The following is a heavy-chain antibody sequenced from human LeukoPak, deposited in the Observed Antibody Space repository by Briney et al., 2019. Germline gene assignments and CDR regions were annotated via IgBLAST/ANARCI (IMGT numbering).Heavy chain of an antibody. V-gene: IGHV4-34*01. CDR3: ARRIQLWLGGWFDP. J-gene: IGHJ5*02. Sequence: PSETLSLTCAVYGGSFSGYYWSWIRQPPGKGLEWMGEINHSGSTNYNPSLKSRVTISVDTSKNQFSLKLSSVTAADTAVYYCARRIQLWLGGWFDPWGQGTLVTVSS. CDR1: GGSFSGYY. D-gene: IGHD5-18*01. CDR2: INHSGST.